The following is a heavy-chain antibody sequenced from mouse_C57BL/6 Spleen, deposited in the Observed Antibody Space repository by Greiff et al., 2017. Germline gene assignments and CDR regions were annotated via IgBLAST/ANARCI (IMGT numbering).Heavy chain of an antibody. V-gene: IGHV1-39*01. Sequence: EVQLQQSGPELVKPGASVKISCTASGYSFTDYFLHWVTQTPGQSLAWLGVINPNYGTTSYNQKFNGKATLTVDQSSSTAYMQLNSLTSEDTAVYYCARNDGYSPYAMDYWGQGTSVTVSS. J-gene: IGHJ4*01. CDR1: GYSFTDYF. CDR2: INPNYGTT. CDR3: ARNDGYSPYAMDY. D-gene: IGHD2-3*01.